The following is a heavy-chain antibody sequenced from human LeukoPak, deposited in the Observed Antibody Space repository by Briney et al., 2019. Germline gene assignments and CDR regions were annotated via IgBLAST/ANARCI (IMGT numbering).Heavy chain of an antibody. CDR3: ARGILGLIPIDY. V-gene: IGHV3-53*01. CDR1: GFTFSSYS. CDR2: MYSDSNI. Sequence: GGSLRLSCAASGFTFSSYSMNWVRQAPGKGLEWVSFMYSDSNIYYADSVRGRFTISRDDSKNTLYLHMNSLRVEDSAIYYCARGILGLIPIDYWGQGTLVTVSS. J-gene: IGHJ4*02. D-gene: IGHD1-26*01.